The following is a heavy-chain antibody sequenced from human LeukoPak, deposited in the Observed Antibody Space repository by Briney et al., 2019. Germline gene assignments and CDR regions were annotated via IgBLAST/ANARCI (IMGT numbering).Heavy chain of an antibody. Sequence: SQTLSLTWTVSGGSISSGSYYWSWIRQPAGKGLEWIGRIYTSGSTNYNPSLKSRVTISVDTSKNQFSLKLSSVTAADTAVYYCARGTIFGAVGRAFDYWGQGTLVTVSS. J-gene: IGHJ4*02. CDR3: ARGTIFGAVGRAFDY. CDR2: IYTSGST. CDR1: GGSISSGSYY. V-gene: IGHV4-61*02. D-gene: IGHD3-3*01.